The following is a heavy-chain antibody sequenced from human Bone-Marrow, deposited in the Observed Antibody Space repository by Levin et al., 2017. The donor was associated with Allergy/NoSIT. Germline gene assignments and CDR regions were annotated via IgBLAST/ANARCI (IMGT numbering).Heavy chain of an antibody. J-gene: IGHJ6*02. CDR3: ARGDDGYCSSTSCYTGEYYYYGMDV. CDR1: GDSVSSNSAA. V-gene: IGHV6-1*01. CDR2: TYYRSKWYN. D-gene: IGHD2-2*02. Sequence: SQTLSLTCAISGDSVSSNSAAWNWIRQSPSRGLEWLGRTYYRSKWYNDYAVSVKSRITINPDTSKNQFSLQLNSVTPEDTAVYYCARGDDGYCSSTSCYTGEYYYYGMDVWGQGTTVTVSS.